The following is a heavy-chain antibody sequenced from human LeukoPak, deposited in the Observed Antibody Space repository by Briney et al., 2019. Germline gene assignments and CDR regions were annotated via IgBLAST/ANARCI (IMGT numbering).Heavy chain of an antibody. J-gene: IGHJ4*02. CDR2: ISSTGAI. Sequence: GGSLTLLCNASGLLFSRYSTRWPPQAPGKGLEWLSYISSTGAIYYADSVQGLFTISTDNARNSLYLQMNSLRDEDTAVYYCARDPEALDYWGQGTLVTVSS. CDR3: ARDPEALDY. V-gene: IGHV3-48*02. CDR1: GLLFSRYS.